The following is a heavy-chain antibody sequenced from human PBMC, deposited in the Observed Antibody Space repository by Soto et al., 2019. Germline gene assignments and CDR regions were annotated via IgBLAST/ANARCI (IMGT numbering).Heavy chain of an antibody. V-gene: IGHV1-69*01. CDR2: IIPIFDIT. CDR1: GGTFRSYS. CDR3: ARPDEGGYSSNHHYYYALDV. J-gene: IGHJ6*02. Sequence: QVQLVQSGAEVKKPGSSVKVSCKASGGTFRSYSISWVRQAPGQGLEWMGGIIPIFDITNYALKFQGRVTITADESTSTAYMELISLGSDDTAVYYCARPDEGGYSSNHHYYYALDVWGQGTTVTV. D-gene: IGHD3-22*01.